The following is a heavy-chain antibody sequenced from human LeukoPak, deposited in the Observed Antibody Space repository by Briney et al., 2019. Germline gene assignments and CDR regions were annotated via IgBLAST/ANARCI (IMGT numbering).Heavy chain of an antibody. Sequence: PGGSLRLSCAASGFTFSSYWMHWVRQAPGKGLVWVSRINTDGITTNYADSVKGRFTVSRDNAKNSLYLQMNSLRAEDTAVYYCARWSRFLEWLSPDGFDIWGQGTMVTVSS. V-gene: IGHV3-74*01. J-gene: IGHJ3*02. CDR3: ARWSRFLEWLSPDGFDI. D-gene: IGHD3-3*01. CDR2: INTDGITT. CDR1: GFTFSSYW.